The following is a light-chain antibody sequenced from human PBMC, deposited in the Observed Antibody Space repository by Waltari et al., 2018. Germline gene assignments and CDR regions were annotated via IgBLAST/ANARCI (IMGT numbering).Light chain of an antibody. Sequence: QSALTQPASVSGSPGQSITISCPGTSNDVGSFTYVPWYQQHPGKAPKLIIYEVSNRPSGVSNRFSGSKSGNTASLTISGLQAEDEADYYCNSYTNRVTVVFGGGTKLTVL. CDR1: SNDVGSFTY. J-gene: IGLJ2*01. V-gene: IGLV2-14*01. CDR3: NSYTNRVTVV. CDR2: EVS.